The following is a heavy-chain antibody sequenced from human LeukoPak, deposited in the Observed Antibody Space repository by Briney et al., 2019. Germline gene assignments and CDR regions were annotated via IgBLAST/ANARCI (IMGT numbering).Heavy chain of an antibody. CDR3: ARDRLLWFGGSYYYGMDV. D-gene: IGHD3-10*01. Sequence: PSETLSLTCAVYGGSFSGYYWSWLRQPPGKGLEWLGEINHSGSTNYNPSLKSRVTISVDTSKNQFSLKLSSVTAADTAVYYCARDRLLWFGGSYYYGMDVWGKGTTVTVSS. J-gene: IGHJ6*04. V-gene: IGHV4-34*01. CDR1: GGSFSGYY. CDR2: INHSGST.